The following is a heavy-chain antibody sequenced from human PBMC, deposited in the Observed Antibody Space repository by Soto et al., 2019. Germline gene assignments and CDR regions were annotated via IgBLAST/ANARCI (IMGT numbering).Heavy chain of an antibody. Sequence: GGSLRLSCAASGFTFSSYAMSWVRQAPGKGLEWVSAISGSGGSTYYADSVKGRFTISRGNSKNTLYLQMNSLRAEDTAVYYCAKAVWGSDFQAAFDIWGQGTMVTVSS. D-gene: IGHD3-3*01. CDR3: AKAVWGSDFQAAFDI. V-gene: IGHV3-23*01. CDR2: ISGSGGST. J-gene: IGHJ3*02. CDR1: GFTFSSYA.